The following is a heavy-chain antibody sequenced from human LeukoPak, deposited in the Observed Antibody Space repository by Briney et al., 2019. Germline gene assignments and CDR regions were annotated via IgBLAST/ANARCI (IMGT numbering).Heavy chain of an antibody. CDR1: GFTVINNY. CDR3: ARGITTGWFDP. CDR2: IYSGGTT. Sequence: QSGGSLRLSCAASGFTVINNYMYWVRQAPGKGLEWVSVIYSGGTTYYSDSVKGRFTISRDNSKNTLFLQLNSLRAEDTAVYYCARGITTGWFDPWGQGALVTVSS. D-gene: IGHD4-11*01. V-gene: IGHV3-66*02. J-gene: IGHJ5*02.